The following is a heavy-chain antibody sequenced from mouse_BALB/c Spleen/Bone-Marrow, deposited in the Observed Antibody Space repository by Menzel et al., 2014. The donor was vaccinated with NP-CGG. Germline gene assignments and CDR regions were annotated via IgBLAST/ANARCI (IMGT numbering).Heavy chain of an antibody. CDR2: ISSGSSPI. Sequence: VQLKESGGGLVQPGGSRKLSCAASGSTFSSFGMHWVRQAPEKGLEWVAYISSGSSPIFYADTVKGRFTISRDNPKNTLFLQMTSLRSEDTAMYYCTRGGNWEDFDYWGQGTTLTVSS. CDR1: GSTFSSFG. D-gene: IGHD4-1*01. J-gene: IGHJ2*01. V-gene: IGHV5-17*02. CDR3: TRGGNWEDFDY.